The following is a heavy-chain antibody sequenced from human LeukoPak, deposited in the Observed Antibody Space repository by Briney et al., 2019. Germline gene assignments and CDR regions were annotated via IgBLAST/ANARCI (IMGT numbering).Heavy chain of an antibody. Sequence: GGSLRFSCAASGFTFSNAWMSWVRQAPGKGLEWVGRIKSKTDGGTTDYAAPVKGRFTISRDDSKNTLYLQMNSLKTEDTAVYYCTAQGTAGVVVVAATPIYYYYGMDVWGQGTTVTVSS. CDR2: IKSKTDGGTT. D-gene: IGHD2-15*01. J-gene: IGHJ6*02. V-gene: IGHV3-15*01. CDR1: GFTFSNAW. CDR3: TAQGTAGVVVVAATPIYYYYGMDV.